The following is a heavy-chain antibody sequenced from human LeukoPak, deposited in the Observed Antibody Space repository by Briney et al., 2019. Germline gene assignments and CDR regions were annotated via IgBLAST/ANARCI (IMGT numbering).Heavy chain of an antibody. Sequence: SETLSLTCTVSGASISNYYWTWMRQAPGKGLEWIGYVYYTGSTNYNPSLKSRVTISVDTSKNQFFLKLSAVTAADTAVYYCARTSRHFYNSGGNSIPWPDGMDVWGQGTTVTVSS. CDR1: GASISNYY. CDR3: ARTSRHFYNSGGNSIPWPDGMDV. CDR2: VYYTGST. D-gene: IGHD3-10*01. J-gene: IGHJ6*02. V-gene: IGHV4-59*01.